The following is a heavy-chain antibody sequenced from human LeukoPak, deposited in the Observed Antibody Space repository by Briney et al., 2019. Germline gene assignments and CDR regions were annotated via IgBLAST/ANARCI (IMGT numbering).Heavy chain of an antibody. J-gene: IGHJ6*04. CDR1: GFTFSSYE. CDR2: ISSSGSTI. Sequence: GGSLRLSCAASGFTFSSYEMNWVRQAPGKGLEWVSYISSSGSTIYYADSVKGRFTISRDNAKNSLYLQMNSLRAEDTAVYYCAREVVYLAADYGMDVWGKGTTVTVSS. D-gene: IGHD2-15*01. CDR3: AREVVYLAADYGMDV. V-gene: IGHV3-48*03.